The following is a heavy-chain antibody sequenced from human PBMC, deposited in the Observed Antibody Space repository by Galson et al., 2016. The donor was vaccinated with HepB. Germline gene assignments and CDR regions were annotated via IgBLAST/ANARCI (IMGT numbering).Heavy chain of an antibody. Sequence: SVKVSCKASGNIFTGYYIHWVRQAPGQGLEWMGWINPNRGTTNYAQKFQGRVTMTRDTSISTAYMELNGVRFDDTAVYYCAGFVDYDEAVYWGQGTLVTVAS. D-gene: IGHD4-17*01. V-gene: IGHV1-2*02. CDR3: AGFVDYDEAVY. CDR1: GNIFTGYY. CDR2: INPNRGTT. J-gene: IGHJ1*01.